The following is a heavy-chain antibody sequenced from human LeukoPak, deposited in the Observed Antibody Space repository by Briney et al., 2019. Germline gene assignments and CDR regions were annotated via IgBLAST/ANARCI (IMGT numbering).Heavy chain of an antibody. Sequence: GGSLELSCAASGFTFSSYAMSWVRPAPGKGLEWVSAISGSGGSTYYADSVKGRFTISRDNSKNTLYLQMNSLRAEDTAVYYCAKAPILTGYSAYFDYWGQGTLVTVSS. CDR3: AKAPILTGYSAYFDY. CDR2: ISGSGGST. V-gene: IGHV3-23*01. J-gene: IGHJ4*02. D-gene: IGHD3-9*01. CDR1: GFTFSSYA.